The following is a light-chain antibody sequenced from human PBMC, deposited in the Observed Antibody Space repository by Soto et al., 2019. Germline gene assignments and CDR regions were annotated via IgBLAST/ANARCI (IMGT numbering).Light chain of an antibody. CDR3: SSYKSSSTLTV. CDR2: DVS. V-gene: IGLV2-14*01. CDR1: SSDVGSYNF. J-gene: IGLJ1*01. Sequence: QSALTQPASVSGSPGQSITISCTGTSSDVGSYNFVSWYQQHPGKAPKLMIYDVSHRPSGVSNRFSGSKSGNTASLTISGLQAEDEADYYCSSYKSSSTLTVFGTGTKVTVL.